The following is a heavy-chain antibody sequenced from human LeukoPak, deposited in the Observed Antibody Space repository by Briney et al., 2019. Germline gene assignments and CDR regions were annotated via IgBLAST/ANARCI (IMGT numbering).Heavy chain of an antibody. Sequence: GGSLRLSCAASGFTFSSYAINWVRQAPGKGLEWVAGISGSAGSTYYADSVKGRFTISRDNSKNTLYLQMNSLRAEDTAVYYCARDGSGWFFDYWGQGTQVTVSS. CDR2: ISGSAGST. D-gene: IGHD6-19*01. CDR1: GFTFSSYA. CDR3: ARDGSGWFFDY. V-gene: IGHV3-23*01. J-gene: IGHJ4*02.